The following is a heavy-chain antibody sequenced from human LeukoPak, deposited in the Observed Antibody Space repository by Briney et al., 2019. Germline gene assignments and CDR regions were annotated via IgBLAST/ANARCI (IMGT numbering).Heavy chain of an antibody. D-gene: IGHD1-26*01. CDR3: ARESGDRPGSEGC. CDR2: LYSGGNT. J-gene: IGHJ4*02. Sequence: GGSLRLSCVVSGFSVSSNYMSWVRQAPGKGLEWVSILYSGGNTYYAGSVKGRFTISRDSSKNTLYLQMNSLRAEDTAVYYCARESGDRPGSEGCWGQGTLVTVSS. CDR1: GFSVSSNY. V-gene: IGHV3-53*01.